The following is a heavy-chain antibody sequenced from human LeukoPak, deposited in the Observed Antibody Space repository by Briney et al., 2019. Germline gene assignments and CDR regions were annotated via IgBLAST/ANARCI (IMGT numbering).Heavy chain of an antibody. V-gene: IGHV3-13*01. D-gene: IGHD3-16*01. J-gene: IGHJ6*02. CDR3: ARERSPYYYGMDV. CDR2: IDSAGDT. Sequence: SGGSLRLSCAASGFPFSNYDMPWVRQATGEGLEWVSTIDSAGDTYYPGSVKGRFTISRENANNSLYLQMNSLRVGDTAVYFCARERSPYYYGMDVWGQGTTVTVSS. CDR1: GFPFSNYD.